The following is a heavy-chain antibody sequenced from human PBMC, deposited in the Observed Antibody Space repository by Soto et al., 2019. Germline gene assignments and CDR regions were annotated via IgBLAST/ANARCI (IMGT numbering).Heavy chain of an antibody. CDR1: GHTLIDYH. D-gene: IGHD3-9*01. CDR3: ARPPGYISDWYYFDL. CDR2: ISPKSGGT. V-gene: IGHV1-2*02. Sequence: QVQLLQSGAEVKKLGASVKVSCGASGHTLIDYHVHGVRRARGRGFGGMGRISPKSGGTTYAQKFEGRFTMTWDTSLNTAYMELSSLKSDDTAVYYCARPPGYISDWYYFDLWGQGTRVTVSS. J-gene: IGHJ4*02.